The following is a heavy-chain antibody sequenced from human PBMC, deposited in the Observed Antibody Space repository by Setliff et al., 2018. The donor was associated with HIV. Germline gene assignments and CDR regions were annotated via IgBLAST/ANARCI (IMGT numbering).Heavy chain of an antibody. J-gene: IGHJ4*02. D-gene: IGHD7-27*01. Sequence: GGSLRLSCAASGFTFTSYAMNWVRQAPGKGLEWVAVMSTGGDIKIYADSVKGRFTISRDNSKNTLYLQMNSLRAEDTAVYYCAKDRWGGKPYYFDYWGQGTLVTVSS. CDR2: MSTGGDIK. CDR1: GFTFTSYA. CDR3: AKDRWGGKPYYFDY. V-gene: IGHV3-30*18.